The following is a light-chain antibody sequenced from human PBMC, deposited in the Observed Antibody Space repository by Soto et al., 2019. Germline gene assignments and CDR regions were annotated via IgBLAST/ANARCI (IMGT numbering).Light chain of an antibody. CDR3: SSYTSSSALV. CDR2: EVS. CDR1: SSDVGGYNY. J-gene: IGLJ1*01. V-gene: IGLV2-14*01. Sequence: QSALTQPASVSGSPGQSITISCTGTSSDVGGYNYVSWYQQHPGKAPKLMIYEVSNRPSGVSNRFSGSKSVNTASLTISGLQAEDEADDYGSSYTSSSALVFGTGTKLTVL.